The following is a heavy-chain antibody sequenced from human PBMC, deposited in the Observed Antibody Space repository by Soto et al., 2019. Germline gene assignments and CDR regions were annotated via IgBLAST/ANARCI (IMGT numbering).Heavy chain of an antibody. Sequence: QVQLVQSGAEVKKPGASVKVSCKASGYTFTTYYMHWVRQAPGQGLEWMGVINPSRGSTSYSQRLQDRVTMTWETSTSTVYMELSSLTSEDTAVYYCARVGASSSSDSSFDYWGQGTLVTVSS. V-gene: IGHV1-46*01. D-gene: IGHD6-6*01. CDR1: GYTFTTYY. CDR2: INPSRGST. CDR3: ARVGASSSSDSSFDY. J-gene: IGHJ4*02.